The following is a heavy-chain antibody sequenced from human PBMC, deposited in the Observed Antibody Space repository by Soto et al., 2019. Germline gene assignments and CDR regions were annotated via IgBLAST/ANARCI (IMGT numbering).Heavy chain of an antibody. CDR2: IYYSGST. Sequence: SETLSLTCAVSGGSISSGGYSWSWIRQPPGKGLEWVGYIYYSGSTNYNPSLKSRVTISVDTSKNQFSLKLSSVTAADTAVYYGARRYGSCFDNWGQGTWVTVSS. D-gene: IGHD5-18*01. CDR1: GGSISSGGYS. CDR3: ARRYGSCFDN. V-gene: IGHV4-61*08. J-gene: IGHJ4*02.